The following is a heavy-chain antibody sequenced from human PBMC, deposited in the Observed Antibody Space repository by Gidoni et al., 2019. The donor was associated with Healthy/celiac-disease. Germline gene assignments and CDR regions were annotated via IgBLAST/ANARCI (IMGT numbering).Heavy chain of an antibody. CDR2: IYTSGST. CDR1: GGSISSYY. D-gene: IGHD3-22*01. J-gene: IGHJ4*02. V-gene: IGHV4-4*07. Sequence: QVQLQESGPGLVKLSETLSLTCTVSGGSISSYYWSWIRQPAGKGLEWIGRIYTSGSTNYNPSLKSRVTMSVDTSKNQFSLKLSSVTAADTAVYYCARDSHYYDSSGYYPFDYWGQGTLVTVSS. CDR3: ARDSHYYDSSGYYPFDY.